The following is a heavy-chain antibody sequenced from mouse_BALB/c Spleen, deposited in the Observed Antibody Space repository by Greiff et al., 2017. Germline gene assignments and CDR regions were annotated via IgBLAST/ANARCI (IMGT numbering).Heavy chain of an antibody. J-gene: IGHJ1*01. D-gene: IGHD1-1*01. CDR2: ISNGGGST. Sequence: EVQRVESGGGLVQPGGSLKLSCAASGFTFSSYTMSWVRQTPEKRLEWVAYISNGGGSTYYPDTVKGRFTISRDNAKNTLYLQMSSLMSEDTAMFYCARPAYYGSGDWYLEVWGAGTTVTDSS. CDR3: ARPAYYGSGDWYLEV. CDR1: GFTFSSYT. V-gene: IGHV5-12-2*01.